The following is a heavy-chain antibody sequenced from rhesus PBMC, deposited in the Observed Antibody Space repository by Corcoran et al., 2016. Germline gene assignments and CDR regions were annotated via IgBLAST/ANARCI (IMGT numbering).Heavy chain of an antibody. V-gene: IGHV4-173*01. CDR2: ISAGGGTT. CDR1: GDSVRTYW. Sequence: QLQLQESGPGLVKPSETLSLTCAGSGDSVRTYWWSWIRQPPGKGLEWIGRISAGGGTTSYNLSLKSRVTISIDTSKNQFSLKLSSMTAADTAVYYCAKVNGGDWGQGILVTVPS. D-gene: IGHD3-34*01. J-gene: IGHJ4*01. CDR3: AKVNGGD.